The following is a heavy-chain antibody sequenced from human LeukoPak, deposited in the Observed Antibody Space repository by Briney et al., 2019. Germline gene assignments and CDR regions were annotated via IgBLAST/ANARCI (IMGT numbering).Heavy chain of an antibody. CDR1: GGSLSGYY. Sequence: PSETLSLTCAVYGGSLSGYYWSWIRQPPGKGLEWIGEINHSGSTNYNPSLKSRVTISVDTSKNQFSLKLSSVTAADTAVYYCARGGPYYYDSSGYYDYWGQGTLVTVSS. CDR3: ARGGPYYYDSSGYYDY. V-gene: IGHV4-34*01. CDR2: INHSGST. J-gene: IGHJ4*02. D-gene: IGHD3-22*01.